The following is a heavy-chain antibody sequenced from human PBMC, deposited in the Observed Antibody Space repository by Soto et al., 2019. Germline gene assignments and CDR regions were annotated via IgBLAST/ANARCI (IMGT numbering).Heavy chain of an antibody. J-gene: IGHJ6*02. CDR2: IHPGDSET. V-gene: IGHV5-51*01. Sequence: GESLKISCKGSGYSFTSYYIAWVRQMPGKGLEWMGIIHPGDSETRYSPSFQGHVIISADKSISSAYLQWSSLEAADTAMYYCARQRITRVRGVSSSGSDVWGQGTTVTVSS. D-gene: IGHD3-10*01. CDR3: ARQRITRVRGVSSSGSDV. CDR1: GYSFTSYY.